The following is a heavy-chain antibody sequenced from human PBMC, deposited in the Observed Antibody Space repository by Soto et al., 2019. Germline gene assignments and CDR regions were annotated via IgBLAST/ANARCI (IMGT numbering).Heavy chain of an antibody. CDR3: ARDLPEYY. V-gene: IGHV3-21*01. Sequence: GGSLRLSCAASGFTFSSYSMNWVRQAPGKGLEWVSSISSSSSYIYYAGSVKGRFTISRDNAKNSLYLQMNSLRAEDTAVYYCARDLPEYYWGQGTLVTVSS. CDR1: GFTFSSYS. CDR2: ISSSSSYI. J-gene: IGHJ4*02.